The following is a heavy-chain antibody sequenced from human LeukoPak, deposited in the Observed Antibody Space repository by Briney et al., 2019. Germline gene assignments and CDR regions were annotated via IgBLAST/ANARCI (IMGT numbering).Heavy chain of an antibody. CDR1: GFTFSSYW. CDR3: AKSMVRAVIIPKDY. D-gene: IGHD3-10*01. CDR2: IKQDGSEK. Sequence: GGSLRLSCAASGFTFSSYWMSWVRQAPGKGLEWVANIKQDGSEKYYVDSVKGRFTISRDNSKNTLYLQMNSLRAEDTAVYYCAKSMVRAVIIPKDYWGQGTLVTVSS. J-gene: IGHJ4*02. V-gene: IGHV3-7*03.